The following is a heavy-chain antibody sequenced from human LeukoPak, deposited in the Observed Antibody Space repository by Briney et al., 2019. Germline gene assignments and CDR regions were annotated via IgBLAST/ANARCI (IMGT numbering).Heavy chain of an antibody. D-gene: IGHD6-13*01. Sequence: SETLSLTCTVSGGSISSSSYYWGWIRQPPGKGLEWIGSIYYSGSTYYNPSLESRVTISVDTSKNQFSLKLSSVTAADTAVYYCARDGLAAAGSGYPYWGQGTLVTVSS. CDR2: IYYSGST. J-gene: IGHJ4*02. V-gene: IGHV4-39*07. CDR3: ARDGLAAAGSGYPY. CDR1: GGSISSSSYY.